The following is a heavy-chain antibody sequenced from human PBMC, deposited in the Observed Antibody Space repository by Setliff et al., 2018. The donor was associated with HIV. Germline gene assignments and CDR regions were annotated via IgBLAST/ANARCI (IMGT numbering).Heavy chain of an antibody. Sequence: PGGSLRLSCAASGFTFSSYSMNWVRQAPGKGLVWVSRVSSDGSSKTYADSVKGRFTISRDNAKNTVYLQMNSLRPEDTAVYYCATLWMRGGYFDTWGQGTLVTVSS. D-gene: IGHD2-15*01. CDR2: VSSDGSSK. J-gene: IGHJ4*02. V-gene: IGHV3-74*01. CDR1: GFTFSSYS. CDR3: ATLWMRGGYFDT.